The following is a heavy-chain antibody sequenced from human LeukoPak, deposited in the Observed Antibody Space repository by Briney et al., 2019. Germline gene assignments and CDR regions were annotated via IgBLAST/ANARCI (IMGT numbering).Heavy chain of an antibody. Sequence: SETLPLTCTVSGGSISSSSYYWGWIRQPPGKGLEWIGSIYYSGSTYYNPSLKSRVTISVDTSKNQFSLKLSSVTAADTAVYYCARRDYDILTGYLEDAFDIWGQGTMVTVSS. J-gene: IGHJ3*02. CDR2: IYYSGST. CDR1: GGSISSSSYY. CDR3: ARRDYDILTGYLEDAFDI. D-gene: IGHD3-9*01. V-gene: IGHV4-39*01.